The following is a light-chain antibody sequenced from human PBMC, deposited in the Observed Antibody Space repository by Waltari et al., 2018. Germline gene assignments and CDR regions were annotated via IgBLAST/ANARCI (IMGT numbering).Light chain of an antibody. CDR1: QSISSY. CDR3: QQSYSTPLT. Sequence: DIQMTQSPSSLSASVGDRVTITCRASQSISSYLNWYQQKPGKAPKLLIYAASSLQSGVPSRFSGSGSGTDFTLTISSLQPEYFATYYCQQSYSTPLTFGGRTKVEIK. CDR2: AAS. J-gene: IGKJ4*01. V-gene: IGKV1-39*01.